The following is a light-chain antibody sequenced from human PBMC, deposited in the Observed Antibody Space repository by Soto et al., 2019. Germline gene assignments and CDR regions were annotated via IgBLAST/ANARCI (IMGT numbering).Light chain of an antibody. CDR1: QAGGRNY. Sequence: MVLSQSPGTLSLCTGETATLSWRASQAGGRNYLAWYQQKPGQAPRLLIFGTSTRATGIPGRFSGSGSGTHFTLSISRLQPEDFAVYYCQQYASSPLLTFGGGTKV. J-gene: IGKJ4*01. CDR2: GTS. CDR3: QQYASSPLLT. V-gene: IGKV3-20*01.